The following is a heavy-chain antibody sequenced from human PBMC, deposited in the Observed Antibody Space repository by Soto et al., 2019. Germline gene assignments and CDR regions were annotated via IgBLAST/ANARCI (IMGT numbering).Heavy chain of an antibody. CDR1: GFTFSSYA. V-gene: IGHV3-23*01. Sequence: AGGSLRLSCAASGFTFSSYAMSWVRQSPGKGLEWVSAISGSGGSTYYADSVKGRFTISRDNSKNTLYLQMNSLRAEDTAVYYCAKGQGGGYDFWSGDNYGMDVWGQGTTVTVSS. CDR3: AKGQGGGYDFWSGDNYGMDV. CDR2: ISGSGGST. J-gene: IGHJ6*02. D-gene: IGHD3-3*01.